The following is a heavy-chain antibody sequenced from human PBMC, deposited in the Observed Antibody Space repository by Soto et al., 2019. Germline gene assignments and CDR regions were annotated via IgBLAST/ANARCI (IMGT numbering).Heavy chain of an antibody. CDR3: ATASGIAARLWYFDL. V-gene: IGHV1-69-2*01. J-gene: IGHJ2*01. Sequence: ASVKVSCKVSGYTFTDYYMYWVQQAPGKGLEWMGLVDPEDGETIYAEKFQGRVTITADTSTDTAYMELSSLRSEDTAVYYCATASGIAARLWYFDLWGRGTLVTVS. D-gene: IGHD6-6*01. CDR1: GYTFTDYY. CDR2: VDPEDGET.